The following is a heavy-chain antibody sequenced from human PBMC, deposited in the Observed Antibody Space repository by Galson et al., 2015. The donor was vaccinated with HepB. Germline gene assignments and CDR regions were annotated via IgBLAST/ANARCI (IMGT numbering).Heavy chain of an antibody. D-gene: IGHD3-10*01. CDR1: GFTFSSYW. J-gene: IGHJ4*02. Sequence: SLRLSCAASGFTFSSYWMSWVRQAPGKGLEWVANIKQDGSEKYYVDSVKGRFTISRDNAKNSLYLQMNSLRAEDTALYYCARDPVLLWFGELLFFDYWGQGTLVTVSS. CDR3: ARDPVLLWFGELLFFDY. V-gene: IGHV3-7*03. CDR2: IKQDGSEK.